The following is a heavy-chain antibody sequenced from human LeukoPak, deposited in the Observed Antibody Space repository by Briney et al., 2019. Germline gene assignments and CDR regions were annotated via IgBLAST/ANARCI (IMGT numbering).Heavy chain of an antibody. J-gene: IGHJ5*02. CDR1: GYTFIVYN. CDR3: ARGVGSSGFDP. V-gene: IGHV1-2*02. D-gene: IGHD3-22*01. CDR2: MNPNSGDT. Sequence: ASVKVSCKASGYTFIVYNIHWVRQAPGQGLEWLGWMNPNSGDTNNAQKLQGRITMTRDTSISTAYMEQSSLRFDDTAVYYCARGVGSSGFDPWGQGTLVTVSS.